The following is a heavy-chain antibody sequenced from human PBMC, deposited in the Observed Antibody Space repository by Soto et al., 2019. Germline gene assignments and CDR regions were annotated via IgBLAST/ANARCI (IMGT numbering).Heavy chain of an antibody. V-gene: IGHV1-18*01. CDR3: ARDRPPGSLYGMDA. Sequence: QIQLVQFGGEVARPGASVTVSCEASGYIFTTYGLSWVRQTPAHGLEWMGWISADSGYTQYAQFFQGRVTMTRHTSRNTGYMTLRDLTSDDTGIYYCARDRPPGSLYGMDAWGQGTAVTVSS. CDR2: ISADSGYT. CDR1: GYIFTTYG. J-gene: IGHJ6*02.